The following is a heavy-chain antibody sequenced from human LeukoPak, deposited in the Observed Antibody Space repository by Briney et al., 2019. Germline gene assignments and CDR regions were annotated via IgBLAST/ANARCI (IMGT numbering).Heavy chain of an antibody. V-gene: IGHV1-46*01. Sequence: ASVKVSCKASGYTFTSYYMHWVRQAPGQGLEWMGIINPSGGSTSYAQKFQGRVTMTRDTSRSTVYMELSSLRSEDTAVYYCARFSSSFRGIDYWGQGTLVTVSS. J-gene: IGHJ4*02. CDR3: ARFSSSFRGIDY. CDR2: INPSGGST. CDR1: GYTFTSYY. D-gene: IGHD6-13*01.